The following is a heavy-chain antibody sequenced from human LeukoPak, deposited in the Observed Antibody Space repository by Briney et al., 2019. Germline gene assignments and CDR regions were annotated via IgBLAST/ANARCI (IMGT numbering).Heavy chain of an antibody. D-gene: IGHD3-3*01. Sequence: GGSLRLSCAASGFTFSTYALSWVRQAPGKGLEWVSTITASDGSTYYADSVKGRFTISRDNAKNTLYLQMNSLRAEDTAVYYCVRLLDRDYWGQGTLVTVSS. CDR1: GFTFSTYA. CDR2: ITASDGST. J-gene: IGHJ4*02. CDR3: VRLLDRDY. V-gene: IGHV3-23*01.